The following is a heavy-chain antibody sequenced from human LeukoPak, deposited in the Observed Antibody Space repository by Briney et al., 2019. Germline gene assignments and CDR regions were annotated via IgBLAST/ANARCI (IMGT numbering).Heavy chain of an antibody. CDR2: IKQDGSEE. CDR1: GFTFTNYW. D-gene: IGHD5-18*01. Sequence: GGSLRLSCVASGFTFTNYWMSWVRQVPGKGLEWVANIKQDGSEELYADSVRGRYTISRDNDKNSLYLQMNSLRAEDTAVYHCARGYSYGLAPFDYWGQGTLVSVSS. V-gene: IGHV3-7*01. J-gene: IGHJ4*02. CDR3: ARGYSYGLAPFDY.